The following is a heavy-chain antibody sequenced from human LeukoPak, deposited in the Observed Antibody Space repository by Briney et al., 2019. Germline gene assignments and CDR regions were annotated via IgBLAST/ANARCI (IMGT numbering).Heavy chain of an antibody. V-gene: IGHV3-33*08. CDR2: IWSRGSEE. Sequence: GRSLRLSCAASGFTFSSYGMHWVRQAPGKGLEWVAIIWSRGSEEYYADSVKGRFTISRDNSKNTLYLQMNSLRAEDTAVYYCARDQRIHSSSYRYYYYYGMDVWGQGTTVTVSS. CDR1: GFTFSSYG. J-gene: IGHJ6*02. D-gene: IGHD6-13*01. CDR3: ARDQRIHSSSYRYYYYYGMDV.